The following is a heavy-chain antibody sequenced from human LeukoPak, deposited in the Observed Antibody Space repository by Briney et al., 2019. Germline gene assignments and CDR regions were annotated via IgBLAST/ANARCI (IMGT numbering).Heavy chain of an antibody. D-gene: IGHD6-19*01. CDR2: IKKDGSEQ. CDR3: AGGSGWLIDY. V-gene: IGHV3-7*01. J-gene: IGHJ4*02. Sequence: GGSLRLSCAASGFTFGSFWMNWVRQAPGKGLEWVAVIKKDGSEQLYGDSVKDRFTISRDNAKNSLFLQMNSLRVEDTAVYYCAGGSGWLIDYWGQGTLVTVSS. CDR1: GFTFGSFW.